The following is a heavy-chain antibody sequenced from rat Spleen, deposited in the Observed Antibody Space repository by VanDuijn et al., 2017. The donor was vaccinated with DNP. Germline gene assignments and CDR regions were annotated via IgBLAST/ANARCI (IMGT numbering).Heavy chain of an antibody. CDR1: GFSLSSYG. CDR3: TRESWGYVMDA. CDR2: IWGHGNT. Sequence: QVQLKESGPGLVQPSQTLSLTCNVSGFSLSSYGVMWVRQSPGKGLEWMGIIWGHGNTDYNSALKSRLSINRDTSKSQVFLKMNSLQTDDTAIYYCTRESWGYVMDAWGQGASVTVSS. V-gene: IGHV2S75*01. D-gene: IGHD1-7*01. J-gene: IGHJ4*01.